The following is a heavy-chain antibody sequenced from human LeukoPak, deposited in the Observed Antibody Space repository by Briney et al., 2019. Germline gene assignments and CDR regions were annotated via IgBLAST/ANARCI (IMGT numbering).Heavy chain of an antibody. Sequence: PSGTLSLTCAVSGDSVSSSHWWSWVRQPPGKGLEWIGRIKSKTDGGTTDYAAPVKGRFTISRDDSENTLYLQMSSLKTEDTAVYYCTTDISAVLYWGQGTLVTVSS. CDR1: GDSVSSSHW. D-gene: IGHD1-14*01. CDR2: IKSKTDGGTT. CDR3: TTDISAVLY. J-gene: IGHJ4*02. V-gene: IGHV3-15*01.